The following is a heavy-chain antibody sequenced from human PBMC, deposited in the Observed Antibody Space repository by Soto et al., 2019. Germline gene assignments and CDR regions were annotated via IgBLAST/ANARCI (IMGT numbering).Heavy chain of an antibody. J-gene: IGHJ6*02. CDR1: DASISSYY. CDR2: IYYSGNT. V-gene: IGHV4-59*01. Sequence: PSETLSLTCTVSDASISSYYWSWIRQPPGKGLEWIGYIYYSGNTNYNPSLKSRVTISVDTSKNQFSLKLTSVTAADTAVYYCARDSPSIVTTIYYYGMDVWGQGTTVS. D-gene: IGHD5-12*01. CDR3: ARDSPSIVTTIYYYGMDV.